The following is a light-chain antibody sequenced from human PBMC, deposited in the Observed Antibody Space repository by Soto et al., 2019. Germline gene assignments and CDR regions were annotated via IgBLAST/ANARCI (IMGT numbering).Light chain of an antibody. CDR2: ASS. CDR1: QRISSY. J-gene: IGKJ1*01. V-gene: IGKV1-39*01. CDR3: KQTASFPRT. Sequence: DIQMTQSPSSLSSSVGVRVTITCRASQRISSYLNWYQHKPGKAPKVLCYASSSLQTGVPSRFSGSRSGTDFALPIRSLPLDAFGTYYCKQTASFPRTFDQGTKVDIK.